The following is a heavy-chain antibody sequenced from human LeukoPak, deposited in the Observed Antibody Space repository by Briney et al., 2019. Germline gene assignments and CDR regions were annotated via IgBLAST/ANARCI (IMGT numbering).Heavy chain of an antibody. V-gene: IGHV3-30*04. J-gene: IGHJ4*02. CDR3: AREYSSSWAFDY. Sequence: GGSLRLSCAASGFTFSSYAMHRVRQAPGKGLEWVAVISYDGSNKYYADSVKGRFTISRDNSKNTLYLQMNSLRAEDTAVYYCAREYSSSWAFDYWGQGTLVTVSS. D-gene: IGHD6-13*01. CDR2: ISYDGSNK. CDR1: GFTFSSYA.